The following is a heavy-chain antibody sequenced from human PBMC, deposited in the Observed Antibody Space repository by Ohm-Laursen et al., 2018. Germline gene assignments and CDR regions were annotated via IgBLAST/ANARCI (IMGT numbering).Heavy chain of an antibody. J-gene: IGHJ3*02. D-gene: IGHD3-16*01. CDR3: ARDDYWDVGGLGDDAFDI. CDR2: ITSSSGYI. V-gene: IGHV3-21*01. Sequence: SLRLSCSASGFSFSSYNMNWVRQAPGKGLEWVSSITSSSGYIYYADSVKGRFTISRDNAKNSLYLQMNSLRAEDTAVYYCARDDYWDVGGLGDDAFDIWGQGTMVTVSS. CDR1: GFSFSSYN.